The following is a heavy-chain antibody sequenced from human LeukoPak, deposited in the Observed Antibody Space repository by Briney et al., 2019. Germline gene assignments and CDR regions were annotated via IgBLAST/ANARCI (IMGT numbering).Heavy chain of an antibody. CDR1: GYTFTGYY. Sequence: ASVKVSCKASGYTFTGYYMHWVRQAPGQGLEWMGWINPNSGGTNYAQKFQGWVTMTRDTSISTAYMELSRLRSDDTAVYYCARERGFLTGPLGLYYYYGMDVWGQGTTVTVSS. CDR3: ARERGFLTGPLGLYYYYGMDV. D-gene: IGHD3-9*01. CDR2: INPNSGGT. V-gene: IGHV1-2*04. J-gene: IGHJ6*02.